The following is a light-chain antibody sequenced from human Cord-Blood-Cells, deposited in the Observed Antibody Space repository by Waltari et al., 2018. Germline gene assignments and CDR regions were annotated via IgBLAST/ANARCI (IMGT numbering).Light chain of an antibody. V-gene: IGLV2-14*01. CDR3: SSYTSSSLYV. CDR2: DVS. J-gene: IGLJ1*01. Sequence: QSALTQPASVSGSPGQSITISCTGTSSDVGGYNYVSWYQQHPGKAPKLMIYDVSKRDSGGSNRFLGSKAGNTASLTISWLQAEDEADYYCSSYTSSSLYVFGTGTKVTVL. CDR1: SSDVGGYNY.